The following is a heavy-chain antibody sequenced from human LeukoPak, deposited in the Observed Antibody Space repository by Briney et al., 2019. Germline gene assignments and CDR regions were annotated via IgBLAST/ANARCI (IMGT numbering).Heavy chain of an antibody. CDR3: ARDVTSIVVVTANYGDQIGDAFDI. V-gene: IGHV1-69*05. D-gene: IGHD2-21*02. CDR1: GYSFTSYG. Sequence: ASVKVSCKASGYSFTSYGISWVRQAPGQGLEWMGGIIPIFGTANYAQKFQGRVTITTDESTSTAYMELSSLRSEDTAVYYCARDVTSIVVVTANYGDQIGDAFDIWGQGTMVTVSS. J-gene: IGHJ3*02. CDR2: IIPIFGTA.